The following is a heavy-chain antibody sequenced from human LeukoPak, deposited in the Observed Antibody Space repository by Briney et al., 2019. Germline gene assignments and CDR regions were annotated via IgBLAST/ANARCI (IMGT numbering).Heavy chain of an antibody. J-gene: IGHJ3*02. CDR1: GFTFSSYG. Sequence: PGGSLRLSCAASGFTFSSYGMHWVRQAPGKGLEWVAVISYDGSNKYYADSVKGRFTISRDNSKNTLYLQMNSLRAEDTVVYYCARPDRYQGAFDIWGQGTMVTVSS. V-gene: IGHV3-30*03. D-gene: IGHD2-2*01. CDR2: ISYDGSNK. CDR3: ARPDRYQGAFDI.